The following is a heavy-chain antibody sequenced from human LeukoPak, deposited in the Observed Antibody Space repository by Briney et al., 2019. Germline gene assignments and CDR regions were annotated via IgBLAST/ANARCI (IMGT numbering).Heavy chain of an antibody. Sequence: ASVKVSCKASGYTFTSYGISWVRQAPGQGLEWMGWFSAYNGNTNYAQKLQGRVTMTTDTSTSTAYMELSSLRSEDTAVYYCARAWESIAGYYFDYWGQGTLVTVSS. V-gene: IGHV1-18*01. J-gene: IGHJ4*02. D-gene: IGHD1-26*01. CDR2: FSAYNGNT. CDR3: ARAWESIAGYYFDY. CDR1: GYTFTSYG.